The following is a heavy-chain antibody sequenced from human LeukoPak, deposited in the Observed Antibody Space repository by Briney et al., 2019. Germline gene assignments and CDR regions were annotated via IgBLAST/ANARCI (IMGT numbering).Heavy chain of an antibody. CDR2: IKSKTDGGTT. D-gene: IGHD1-26*01. CDR3: TTDGIESGSYGMDV. V-gene: IGHV3-15*07. J-gene: IGHJ6*02. CDR1: GFTFSSYW. Sequence: GGSLRLSCAASGFTFSSYWMNWVRQAPGKGLEWVGHIKSKTDGGTTDYAAPVKGRFTISRDDSKNTLYLQMNSLKTEDTAVYYCTTDGIESGSYGMDVWGQGTTVTVSS.